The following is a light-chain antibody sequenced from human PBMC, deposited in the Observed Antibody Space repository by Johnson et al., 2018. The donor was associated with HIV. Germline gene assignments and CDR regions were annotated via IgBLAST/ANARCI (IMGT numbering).Light chain of an antibody. CDR2: DNN. Sequence: QSVLTQPPSVSAAPGQKVTISCSGSSSNIGNNYVSWYQQLPGTAPKLLIYDNNKRPSGIPDRFSGSTSGTSATLGINGLQTGDEADYYCGTWDSSLSAYVFGTGTKVTVL. CDR3: GTWDSSLSAYV. V-gene: IGLV1-51*01. CDR1: SSNIGNNY. J-gene: IGLJ1*01.